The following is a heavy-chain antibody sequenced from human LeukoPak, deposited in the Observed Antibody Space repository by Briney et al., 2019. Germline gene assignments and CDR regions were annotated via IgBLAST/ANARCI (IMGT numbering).Heavy chain of an antibody. Sequence: SVKVSCKASGGTFSTSALNWVRQAPGQGLEWMGGIIPLFRTAKYVQKFQGRVTITADESTTTAYMEVSSLRSDDTSVYYCARASNTGWFYFDYWGQGTLVTVSS. CDR1: GGTFSTSA. CDR2: IIPLFRTA. J-gene: IGHJ4*02. D-gene: IGHD6-19*01. V-gene: IGHV1-69*13. CDR3: ARASNTGWFYFDY.